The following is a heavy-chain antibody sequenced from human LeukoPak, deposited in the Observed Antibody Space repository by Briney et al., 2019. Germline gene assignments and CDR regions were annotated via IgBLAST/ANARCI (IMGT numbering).Heavy chain of an antibody. CDR1: GGSISTSNYY. Sequence: SETLSLTCTVSGGSISTSNYYWGWLRQPPGKGLEWIGNIFYSGSTYYSPSLRSRVTISLDTSRNQFSLKLTSVSAADTAVYYCAGLIAAAGTAGDYWGQGTLVTVSS. CDR3: AGLIAAAGTAGDY. CDR2: IFYSGST. V-gene: IGHV4-39*07. D-gene: IGHD6-13*01. J-gene: IGHJ4*02.